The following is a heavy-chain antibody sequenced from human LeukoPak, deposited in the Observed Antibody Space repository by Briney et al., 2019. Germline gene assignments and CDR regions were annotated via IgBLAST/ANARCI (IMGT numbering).Heavy chain of an antibody. J-gene: IGHJ3*02. CDR3: AKQGRIAASKAYVDDAFDI. D-gene: IGHD6-25*01. Sequence: PGGSLRLFCAASGFPFSIYGMHWVREAPGRGLEWVAFIRYEGSNKYYADSVKGRFTISRDNSKNTLYLQMNSLRAEDTAVYYCAKQGRIAASKAYVDDAFDIWGQGTMVTVSS. CDR1: GFPFSIYG. CDR2: IRYEGSNK. V-gene: IGHV3-30*02.